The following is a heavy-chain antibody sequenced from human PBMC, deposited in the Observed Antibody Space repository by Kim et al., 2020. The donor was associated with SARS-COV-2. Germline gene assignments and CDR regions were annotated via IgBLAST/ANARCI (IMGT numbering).Heavy chain of an antibody. J-gene: IGHJ4*02. CDR2: ISSSSSTI. CDR3: VSFLEPHREYDY. Sequence: GGSLRLSCAASGFTFSSYSMNWVRQAPGKGLEWVSYISSSSSTIYYADSVKGRFTISRDNAKNSLYLQMNSLRDEDTAVYYCVSFLEPHREYDYWGQGTLVTVSS. V-gene: IGHV3-48*02. CDR1: GFTFSSYS. D-gene: IGHD6-6*01.